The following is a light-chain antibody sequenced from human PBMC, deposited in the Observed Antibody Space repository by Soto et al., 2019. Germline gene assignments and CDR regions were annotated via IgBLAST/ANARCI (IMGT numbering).Light chain of an antibody. Sequence: QSALTQPASVSGSPGQSITISCTGTSRDVGGYNYVSWYQQHPGKAPKLMIYDVSNRPSGVSNRFSGSKSGNTASLTISGLQAEDDADYYCCSYTSSSTPVVFGGGTKLTVL. CDR2: DVS. V-gene: IGLV2-14*03. CDR3: CSYTSSSTPVV. CDR1: SRDVGGYNY. J-gene: IGLJ2*01.